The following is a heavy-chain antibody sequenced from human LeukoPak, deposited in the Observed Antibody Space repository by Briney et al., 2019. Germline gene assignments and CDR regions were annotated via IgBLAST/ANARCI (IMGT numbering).Heavy chain of an antibody. V-gene: IGHV4-30-4*01. D-gene: IGHD1-14*01. J-gene: IGHJ1*01. CDR2: IYYSGST. CDR1: GGSISSGDYY. CDR3: ARGAPEGAEYFQH. Sequence: SETLSLTCTVSGGSISSGDYYWSWIRQPPGKGLEWIGYIYYSGSTSYNPSLKSRVTISVDTSKNQFSLKLSSVTAADTAVYYCARGAPEGAEYFQHWGQGTLVTVSS.